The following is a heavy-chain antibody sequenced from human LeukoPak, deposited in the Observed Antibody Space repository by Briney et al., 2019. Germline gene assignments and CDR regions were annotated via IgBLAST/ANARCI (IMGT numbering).Heavy chain of an antibody. CDR3: AKVMGSGQGLVEREDFDI. D-gene: IGHD6-19*01. CDR2: INPNSGGT. J-gene: IGHJ3*02. Sequence: GASVKVSCKASGYTFTGYYIHWVRQAPGQGLEWMGWINPNSGGTNYAQKFQGRVTMTRDTSISTAYMELSRLRSDDTAVYYCAKVMGSGQGLVEREDFDIWGQGTMVTVSS. V-gene: IGHV1-2*02. CDR1: GYTFTGYY.